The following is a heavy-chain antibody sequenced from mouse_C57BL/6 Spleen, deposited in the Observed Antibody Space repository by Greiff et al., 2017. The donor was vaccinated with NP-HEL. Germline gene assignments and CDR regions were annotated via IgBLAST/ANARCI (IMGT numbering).Heavy chain of an antibody. V-gene: IGHV1-26*01. D-gene: IGHD1-1*01. Sequence: VQLKQSGPELVKPGASVKISCKASGYTFTDYYMNWVKQSHGKSLEWIGDINPNNGGTSYNQKFKGKATLTVDKSSSTAYMELRSLTSEDSAVYYCARPYDYGSSSAWFAYWGQGTLVTVSA. CDR2: INPNNGGT. CDR1: GYTFTDYY. J-gene: IGHJ3*01. CDR3: ARPYDYGSSSAWFAY.